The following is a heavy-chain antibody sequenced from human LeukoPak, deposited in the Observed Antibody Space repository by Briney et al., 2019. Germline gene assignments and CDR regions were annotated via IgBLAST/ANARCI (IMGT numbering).Heavy chain of an antibody. CDR3: ARGITIFGVVTRPDY. CDR2: IWYDGSNK. D-gene: IGHD3-3*01. V-gene: IGHV3-33*01. J-gene: IGHJ4*02. Sequence: GGSLRLSCAASGFTFSSYGMHWVRQAPGKGLEWVAVIWYDGSNKYYADSVKGRFTISRDNSKNTLYLQMNSLRAEDTAVYSCARGITIFGVVTRPDYWGQGTLVTVSS. CDR1: GFTFSSYG.